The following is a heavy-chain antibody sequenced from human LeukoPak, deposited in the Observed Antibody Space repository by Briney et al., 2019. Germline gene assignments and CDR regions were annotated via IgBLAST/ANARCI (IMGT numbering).Heavy chain of an antibody. CDR2: IYHSGST. D-gene: IGHD2-2*02. J-gene: IGHJ5*02. CDR3: ARHVRSVVPAAIES. Sequence: SETLSLTCTVSGGSISSYYWSWIRQPPGKGLEWIGYIYHSGSTNYNPSLKSRVTISVDTSKNQFSLKLSSVTAADTAVYYCARHVRSVVPAAIESWGQGTLVTVSS. CDR1: GGSISSYY. V-gene: IGHV4-59*08.